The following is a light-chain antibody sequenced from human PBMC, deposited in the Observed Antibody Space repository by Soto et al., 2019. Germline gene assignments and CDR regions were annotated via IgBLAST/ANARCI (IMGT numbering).Light chain of an antibody. CDR2: GAS. Sequence: EIVLTQSPATLSLSPGERATLTCRASQSVSSSLAWYQQKPGQAPRLLIYGASKRAPGIPVRFSDSGSGTDFTLTISSLEPEDFAVYSCQHRTNSEYTFGQGTKLEIK. CDR1: QSVSSS. CDR3: QHRTNSEYT. J-gene: IGKJ2*01. V-gene: IGKV3-11*01.